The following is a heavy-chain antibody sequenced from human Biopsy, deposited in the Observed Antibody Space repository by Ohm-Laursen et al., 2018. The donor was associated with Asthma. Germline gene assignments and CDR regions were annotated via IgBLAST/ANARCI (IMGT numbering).Heavy chain of an antibody. J-gene: IGHJ4*02. Sequence: SVKVSCKSLGGTFNTYVIGWVRQGPGQGLERMGGINSVFGTTTYPKKFQDRVTITADDSTSTVYMELSSLRSEDTAVYYCARKAGSCISRTCYSLDFWGQGTLVTVSS. D-gene: IGHD2-2*01. CDR3: ARKAGSCISRTCYSLDF. CDR2: INSVFGTT. CDR1: GGTFNTYV. V-gene: IGHV1-69*13.